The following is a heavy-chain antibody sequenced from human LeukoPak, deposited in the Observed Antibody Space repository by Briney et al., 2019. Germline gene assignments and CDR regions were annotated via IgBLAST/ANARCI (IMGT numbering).Heavy chain of an antibody. D-gene: IGHD3-16*01. CDR3: ARGFGEGYYYYYMDV. Sequence: AASVKVSCKASGYTFTSYDINWVRQATGQGLEWMGWMNPNSGNTGYAQKFQGRVTMTRNTSISTAYMKLSSLRSEDTAVYYCARGFGEGYYYYYMDVWGKGTTVTVSS. CDR2: MNPNSGNT. CDR1: GYTFTSYD. V-gene: IGHV1-8*01. J-gene: IGHJ6*03.